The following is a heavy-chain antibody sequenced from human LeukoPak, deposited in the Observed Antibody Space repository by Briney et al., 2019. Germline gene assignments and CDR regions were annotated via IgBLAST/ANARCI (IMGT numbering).Heavy chain of an antibody. CDR1: GFTFSSYA. CDR3: AREPFDYDSTHAFDI. V-gene: IGHV3-30-3*01. Sequence: GGSLRLSCAASGFTFSSYAMHWVRQAPVKELEWVAVISYDGSNKYYADSVKGRFTISRDNSKNTLYLQMNSLRAEDTAVYYCAREPFDYDSTHAFDIWGQGTMVTVSS. CDR2: ISYDGSNK. D-gene: IGHD3-9*01. J-gene: IGHJ3*02.